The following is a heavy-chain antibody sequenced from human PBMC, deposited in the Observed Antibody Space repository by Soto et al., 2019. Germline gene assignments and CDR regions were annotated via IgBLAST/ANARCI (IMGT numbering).Heavy chain of an antibody. CDR2: FYSSGSI. CDR3: ARMYSSGSGRFQP. D-gene: IGHD6-19*01. V-gene: IGHV4-31*03. J-gene: IGHJ5*02. Sequence: SETLSLTCFVSGYSITAGGYYWSWIRHHPGKGLEWIGSFYSSGSIIYNPSLRSRVSISGDASSYQFSMRLTSVTAADTALYCCARMYSSGSGRFQPWGQGTLVSVS. CDR1: GYSITAGGYY.